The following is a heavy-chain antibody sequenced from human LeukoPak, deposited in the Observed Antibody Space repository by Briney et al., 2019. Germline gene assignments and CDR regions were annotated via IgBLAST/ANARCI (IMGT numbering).Heavy chain of an antibody. CDR1: GYTFSSYG. J-gene: IGHJ4*02. Sequence: GASVKVSCKASGYTFSSYGISWVRQAPGQGLEWMGWICAYDGNTDYAQNLQGRVTMTTDTSPSRAYMEMRSLRSDDTAVYYCARAVRGYSYAYLPYWGQGTLVTVSS. CDR2: ICAYDGNT. V-gene: IGHV1-18*01. CDR3: ARAVRGYSYAYLPY. D-gene: IGHD5-18*01.